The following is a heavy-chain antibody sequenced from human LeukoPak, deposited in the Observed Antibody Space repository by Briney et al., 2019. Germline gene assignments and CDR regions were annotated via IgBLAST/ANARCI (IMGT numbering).Heavy chain of an antibody. J-gene: IGHJ6*02. V-gene: IGHV3-48*03. D-gene: IGHD3-16*02. Sequence: GGSLRLFCAASGFTFSSYEMNWVRQAPGKGLEWVSYISSSGSTIYYVDSVKGRFTISRDNAKNLLYLQMNSLRAQNTDVYYGARGATSGSDRLYSYHGMDVWGQGTTVTVSS. CDR1: GFTFSSYE. CDR3: ARGATSGSDRLYSYHGMDV. CDR2: ISSSGSTI.